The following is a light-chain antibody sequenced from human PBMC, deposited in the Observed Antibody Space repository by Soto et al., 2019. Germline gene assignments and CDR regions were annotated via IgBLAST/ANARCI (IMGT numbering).Light chain of an antibody. CDR3: QQRRLWPIT. CDR1: QSIGSW. CDR2: EPS. V-gene: IGKV3-11*01. Sequence: EIVLSQSPATQALSPGERATLSCRASQSIGSWLAWYQQKPGQAPRLLLYEPSNRATGIPARFSGSGSGTDFTLTISSLEPEDFAVYYCQQRRLWPITFGQGTRLEIK. J-gene: IGKJ5*01.